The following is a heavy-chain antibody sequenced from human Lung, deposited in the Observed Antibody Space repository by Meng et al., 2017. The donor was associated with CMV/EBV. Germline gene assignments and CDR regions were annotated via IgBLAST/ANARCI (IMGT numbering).Heavy chain of an antibody. CDR3: AKDSLKYDCSGGSCYLDAFDI. CDR2: IYSGGSST. Sequence: SXAASGFTFSSYAMSWGRQAPGKGLEWVSVIYSGGSSTYYADSVKGGFTISRDNSKNTLYLQMNSLRAEDTAVYYCAKDSLKYDCSGGSCYLDAFDIWXQGTXVTVAS. J-gene: IGHJ3*02. V-gene: IGHV3-23*03. D-gene: IGHD2-15*01. CDR1: GFTFSSYA.